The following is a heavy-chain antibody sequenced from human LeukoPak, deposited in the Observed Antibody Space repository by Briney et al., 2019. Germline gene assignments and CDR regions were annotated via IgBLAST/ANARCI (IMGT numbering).Heavy chain of an antibody. CDR3: ARGGGYCGGDCYGIDY. Sequence: GGSLRLSCAASGLTFSKYSMTWVRQAPGKGLEWVSSISSRSSYINYADSVKGRFTISRDDAKNSLYLQMNSLRAEDTAVYYCARGGGYCGGDCYGIDYWGQGTLVTVSS. CDR1: GLTFSKYS. V-gene: IGHV3-21*01. CDR2: ISSRSSYI. J-gene: IGHJ4*02. D-gene: IGHD2-21*01.